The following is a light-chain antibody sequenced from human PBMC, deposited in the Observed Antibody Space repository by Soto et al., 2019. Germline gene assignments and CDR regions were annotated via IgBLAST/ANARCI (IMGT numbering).Light chain of an antibody. CDR2: GAS. CDR3: QQYNNCTPHRT. J-gene: IGKJ1*01. V-gene: IGKV3-15*01. Sequence: EIVRTQSPATMSMSPGERATLSCRASQSVCSNLAWYQQKPGQAPRLLIYGASTRATGIPASFSGSGSGTEYTLTVSSLLSEHIAIYFCQQYNNCTPHRTFGQGTKVEIK. CDR1: QSVCSN.